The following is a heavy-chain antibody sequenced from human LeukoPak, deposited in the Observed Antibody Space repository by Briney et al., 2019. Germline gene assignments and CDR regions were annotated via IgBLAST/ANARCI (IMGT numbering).Heavy chain of an antibody. CDR1: KFTFSNYA. D-gene: IGHD4-17*01. V-gene: IGHV3-23*01. CDR3: AKDSYGDRNFDY. Sequence: PGGSLRLSCAASKFTFSNYAMSWVRQAPGKGLEWVSTVTGSGDRTYYTDSVKGRFTISRDNSKNTLYLQMNSLRAEDTAVYYCAKDSYGDRNFDYWGQGTLVTVSS. CDR2: VTGSGDRT. J-gene: IGHJ4*02.